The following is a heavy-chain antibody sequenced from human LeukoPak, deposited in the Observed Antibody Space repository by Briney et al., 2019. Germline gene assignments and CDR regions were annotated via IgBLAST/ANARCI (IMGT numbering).Heavy chain of an antibody. CDR2: ISGSGGST. CDR1: GFTPSNYA. CDR3: GTTRPDLTYYYDSSGYYFDK. V-gene: IGHV3-23*01. D-gene: IGHD3-22*01. J-gene: IGHJ4*02. Sequence: GGSLRLSCAASGFTPSNYAMSWVRQAPGKGLEWVSVISGSGGSTYYADSVKGRFTISRDNSKNALYLQRNSLRAEDTAVYYCGTTRPDLTYYYDSSGYYFDKWGQGTLGTVSS.